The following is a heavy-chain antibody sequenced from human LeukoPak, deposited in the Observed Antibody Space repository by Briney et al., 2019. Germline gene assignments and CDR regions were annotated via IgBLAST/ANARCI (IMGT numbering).Heavy chain of an antibody. CDR2: IYYSGST. CDR3: ARGPPGGQFDP. J-gene: IGHJ5*02. Sequence: KASETLPLTCTVSGGSISSYYWSWIRQPPGKGLEWIGYIYYSGSTNYNPSLKSRVTISVDTSKNQFSLKLSSVTAADTAVYYCARGPPGGQFDPWGQGTLVTVSS. CDR1: GGSISSYY. V-gene: IGHV4-59*01. D-gene: IGHD3-10*01.